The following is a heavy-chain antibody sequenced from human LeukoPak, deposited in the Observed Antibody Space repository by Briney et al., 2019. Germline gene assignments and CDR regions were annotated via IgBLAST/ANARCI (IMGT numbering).Heavy chain of an antibody. CDR2: INPSGGST. D-gene: IGHD6-25*01. CDR3: ARGAFHKGRISGCPASPTAHNWFDP. Sequence: ASVKVSCKASGYTFTSYYMHWVRQAPGQGLEWMGIINPSGGSTSYAQKFQGRVTMARDTSTSTVYMELSSLRSEDTAVYYCARGAFHKGRISGCPASPTAHNWFDPWGQGTLVTVSS. J-gene: IGHJ5*02. CDR1: GYTFTSYY. V-gene: IGHV1-46*01.